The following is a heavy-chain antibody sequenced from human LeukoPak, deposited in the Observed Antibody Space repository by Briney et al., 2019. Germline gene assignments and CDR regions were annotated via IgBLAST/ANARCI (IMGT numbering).Heavy chain of an antibody. CDR3: ASRLRGIAAAGSGLVDY. CDR1: GGMVSSYA. Sequence: SSVKASCTAAGGMVSSYAISWVGQAAGQGLGWMGGILPCSGTANYAQKFQGRVTITTDESTSTAYMELSGLRSEDTAVYYCASRLRGIAAAGSGLVDYWSQGRLVSVSS. CDR2: ILPCSGTA. D-gene: IGHD6-13*01. V-gene: IGHV1-69*05. J-gene: IGHJ4*02.